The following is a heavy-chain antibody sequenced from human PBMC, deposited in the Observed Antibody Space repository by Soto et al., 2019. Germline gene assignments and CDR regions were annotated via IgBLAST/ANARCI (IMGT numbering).Heavy chain of an antibody. V-gene: IGHV4-30-4*08. CDR3: TTLGHYYDTSPLDV. CDR2: IYYSGDT. D-gene: IGHD3-22*01. CDR1: GGSIISGDYY. Sequence: SETLSLTCTVSGGSIISGDYYWSWIRQPPGKGLEWIGYIYYSGDTSYNPSLKSRVTISIDTSKNQFSLKTEDTAVYYCTTLGHYYDTSPLDVWGQGTTVTVSS. J-gene: IGHJ6*02.